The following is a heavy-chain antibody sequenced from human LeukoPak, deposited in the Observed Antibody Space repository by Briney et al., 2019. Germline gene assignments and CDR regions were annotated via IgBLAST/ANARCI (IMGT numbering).Heavy chain of an antibody. CDR3: ARVSSSWYQDWYFDL. CDR1: GGSISSYD. V-gene: IGHV4-4*07. J-gene: IGHJ2*01. D-gene: IGHD6-13*01. Sequence: SETLSLTCTVSGGSISSYDWSWIRQPAGKGLEWIGRTYTSGSTNYNPSLKSRVTMSVDMSKNQFSLKLSSMIAADTAVYYCARVSSSWYQDWYFDLWGRGTLATVPS. CDR2: TYTSGST.